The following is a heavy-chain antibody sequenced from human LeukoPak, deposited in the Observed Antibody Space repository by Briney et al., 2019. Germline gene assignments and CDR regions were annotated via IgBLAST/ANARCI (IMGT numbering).Heavy chain of an antibody. D-gene: IGHD3-22*01. Sequence: GGSLRLSCAASGFTFSSYWMSWVRQAPGKGLEWVSAISGSGGSTYYADSVKGRFTISRDNSKNTLYLQMNSLRAEDTAVYYCAKYGETKYYYDSSGYYTPLDYWGQGTLVTVSS. CDR3: AKYGETKYYYDSSGYYTPLDY. V-gene: IGHV3-23*01. J-gene: IGHJ4*02. CDR1: GFTFSSYW. CDR2: ISGSGGST.